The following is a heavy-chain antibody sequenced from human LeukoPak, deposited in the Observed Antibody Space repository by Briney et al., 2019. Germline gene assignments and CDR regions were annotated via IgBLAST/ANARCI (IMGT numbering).Heavy chain of an antibody. V-gene: IGHV3-74*01. D-gene: IGHD6-13*01. CDR3: ARDGPAADRDLDY. CDR1: GFTFSSYW. J-gene: IGHJ4*02. CDR2: IKTDGSST. Sequence: GGSLRLSCAASGFTFSSYWMHWVRQVPGKKLMWVSQIKTDGSSTIYADSVEGRFTVSRDNAKNTLYLQIHSLRVEDTAIYCCARDGPAADRDLDYWGQGTLVTVSS.